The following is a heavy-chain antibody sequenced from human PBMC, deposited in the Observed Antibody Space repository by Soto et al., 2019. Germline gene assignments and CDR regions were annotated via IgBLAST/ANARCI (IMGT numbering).Heavy chain of an antibody. CDR3: ARSDGLDY. V-gene: IGHV3-30-3*01. CDR2: ISYDGSNK. CDR1: GFTFSSYA. Sequence: GGSLRLSCAASGFTFSSYAMHWVRQAPGKGLEWVAVISYDGSNKYYADSVKGRFTISRDNSKNTLYLQMNSLRAEDTAVHYCARSDGLDYWGQGTLVTVSS. J-gene: IGHJ4*02.